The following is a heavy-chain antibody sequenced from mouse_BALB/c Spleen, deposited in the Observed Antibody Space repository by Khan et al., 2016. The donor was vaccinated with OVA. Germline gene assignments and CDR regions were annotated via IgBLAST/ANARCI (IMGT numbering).Heavy chain of an antibody. D-gene: IGHD1-1*01. CDR1: GYTFTSYV. CDR3: ATQGSTYTWFAY. J-gene: IGHJ3*01. V-gene: IGHV1S136*01. CDR2: IYPFNDDS. Sequence: EVQLQESGPELLKPGASVKMSCKASGYTFTSYVMHWVKQKPGQGLEWIGYIYPFNDDSKYREKFKGKATLTSDTSSNTAYMELSSLTSEDSAVYYCATQGSTYTWFAYWGQGTLVTVSA.